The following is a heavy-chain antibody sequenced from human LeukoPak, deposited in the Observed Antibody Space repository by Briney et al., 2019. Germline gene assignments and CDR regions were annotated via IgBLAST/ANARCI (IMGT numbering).Heavy chain of an antibody. CDR3: ATDLGSSRPNF. CDR1: GFTFSTYA. Sequence: GGSLRLSCVASGFTFSTYAMNWVRQAPGRGLEWVSYINSISETIYYADSVKGRFTISRDNAKNSLYLQMNSLRAEDTAVYYCATDLGSSRPNFWGQGILVTVSS. D-gene: IGHD6-13*01. V-gene: IGHV3-48*01. J-gene: IGHJ4*02. CDR2: INSISETI.